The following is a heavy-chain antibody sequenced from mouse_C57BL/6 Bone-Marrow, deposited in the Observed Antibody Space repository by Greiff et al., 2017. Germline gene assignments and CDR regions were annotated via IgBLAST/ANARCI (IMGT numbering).Heavy chain of an antibody. CDR3: TTWWFPWFAY. D-gene: IGHD1-1*02. J-gene: IGHJ3*01. CDR1: GFNIKDDY. Sequence: EVQLQQSGAELVRPGASVKLSCTASGFNIKDDYMHWVKQRPEQGLEWIGWIDPENGDTEYASKFQGKAPITADTSSNTAYLQLSSLTSEDTAVYYCTTWWFPWFAYWGQGTLVTVSA. CDR2: IDPENGDT. V-gene: IGHV14-4*01.